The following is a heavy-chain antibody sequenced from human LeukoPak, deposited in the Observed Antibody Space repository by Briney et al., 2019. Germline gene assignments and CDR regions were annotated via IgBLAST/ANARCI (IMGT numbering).Heavy chain of an antibody. CDR3: ASNTHGSGSYYPHAFDI. CDR1: GFTFSDYY. J-gene: IGHJ3*02. D-gene: IGHD3-10*01. V-gene: IGHV3-11*01. CDR2: ISSSGSTI. Sequence: GGSLRLSCAASGFTFSDYYMSWIRQAPGKGLEWASYISSSGSTIYYADSVKGRFTISRDNAKNSLYLQMNSLRAEDTAVYYCASNTHGSGSYYPHAFDIWGQGTMVTVSS.